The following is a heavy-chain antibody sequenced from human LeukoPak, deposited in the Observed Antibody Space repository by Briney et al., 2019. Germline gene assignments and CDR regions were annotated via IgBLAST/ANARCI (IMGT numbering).Heavy chain of an antibody. Sequence: PGGSLRLSCAASGFTVSSNYMSWVRQAPGKGLEWVSAISGSGGSTYYADTVKGRFTISRDNSKNTLSLQTNSLRAEDTAVYYCAKGSAVAAPRNWFDPWGRGTLVTVSS. J-gene: IGHJ5*02. D-gene: IGHD6-19*01. CDR3: AKGSAVAAPRNWFDP. CDR2: ISGSGGST. CDR1: GFTVSSNY. V-gene: IGHV3-23*01.